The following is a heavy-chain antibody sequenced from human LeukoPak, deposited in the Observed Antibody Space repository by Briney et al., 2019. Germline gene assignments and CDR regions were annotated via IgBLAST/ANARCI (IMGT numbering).Heavy chain of an antibody. J-gene: IGHJ6*02. Sequence: ASVKVSCKASGYTFTSYAMNWVRQAPGQGLEWMGWINTNTGNPTYAQGFTGRFVFSSDTSVSTAYLQISSLKAEDTAVYYCARVTYYDILTDSGDYGMDVWGQGTTVTVSS. D-gene: IGHD3-9*01. CDR2: INTNTGNP. CDR3: ARVTYYDILTDSGDYGMDV. CDR1: GYTFTSYA. V-gene: IGHV7-4-1*02.